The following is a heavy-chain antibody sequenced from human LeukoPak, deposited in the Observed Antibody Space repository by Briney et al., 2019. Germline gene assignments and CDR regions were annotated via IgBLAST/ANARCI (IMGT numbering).Heavy chain of an antibody. CDR2: ISGSGGSS. Sequence: GGSLRLSCAASGFTFSNFAMTWVRQAPGKGLEWISAISGSGGSSYYSDSVKGRFTISRDNSKNTLCLQMNSLRADDTATYYCAKGGDSYYSYYYMDVWGKGTTVTVPS. V-gene: IGHV3-23*01. CDR1: GFTFSNFA. J-gene: IGHJ6*03. D-gene: IGHD2-21*02. CDR3: AKGGDSYYSYYYMDV.